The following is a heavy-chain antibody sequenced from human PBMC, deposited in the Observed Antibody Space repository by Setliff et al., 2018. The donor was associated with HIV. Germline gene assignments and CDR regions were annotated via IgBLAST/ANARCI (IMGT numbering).Heavy chain of an antibody. Sequence: SVKVSCKASGDTLSIHPISWVRQAPGRGLDWMGGIIPAFGRANYAQKFQGRVTIATDESTTTAYMELSSLRSEDTAVYYCARASSGYDAFDIWGQGTMVTVSS. J-gene: IGHJ3*02. CDR3: ARASSGYDAFDI. CDR2: IIPAFGRA. V-gene: IGHV1-69*05. D-gene: IGHD3-22*01. CDR1: GDTLSIHP.